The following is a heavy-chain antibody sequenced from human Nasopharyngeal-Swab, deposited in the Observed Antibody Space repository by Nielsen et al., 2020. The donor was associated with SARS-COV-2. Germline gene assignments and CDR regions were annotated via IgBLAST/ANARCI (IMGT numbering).Heavy chain of an antibody. CDR2: ISGSGDTT. CDR3: AKAPYLRGLDV. J-gene: IGHJ6*02. CDR1: GFTFNSYA. D-gene: IGHD2-21*01. Sequence: GGSLRLSCAASGFTFNSYAMSWVRQAPGKGLEWVSIISGSGDTTYYADSVKDRFTISRDNSKNTLYLQTSSLRVEDTAVYYCAKAPYLRGLDVWGQGTTVTVSS. V-gene: IGHV3-23*01.